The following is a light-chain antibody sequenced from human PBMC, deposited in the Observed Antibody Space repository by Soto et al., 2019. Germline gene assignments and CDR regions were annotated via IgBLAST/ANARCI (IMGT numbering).Light chain of an antibody. CDR2: EVS. CDR3: SSYTSSSTLV. J-gene: IGLJ2*01. V-gene: IGLV2-14*01. CDR1: SSDLGGYNY. Sequence: QSALTQPASVSGSPGQSITISCTGTSSDLGGYNYVSWYQQHPGKAPKVMIYEVSNRPSGVSNRFSGSKSGNTASLTISGLQAEDEADYYCSSYTSSSTLVFGGGTKLTV.